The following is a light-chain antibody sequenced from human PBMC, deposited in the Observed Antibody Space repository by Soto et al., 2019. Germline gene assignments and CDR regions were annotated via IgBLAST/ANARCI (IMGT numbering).Light chain of an antibody. CDR2: GAS. J-gene: IGKJ3*01. V-gene: IGKV3-15*01. CDR1: QSISSN. Sequence: EIVMPQSPATLSVSPGERATLSCRASQSISSNLAWYQQKPGQAPRLLIYGASTRATGIPATFSGSGSGTEFTLTISSLQSEDFAVYYCQQYNNWPFTFGPGTKVDIK. CDR3: QQYNNWPFT.